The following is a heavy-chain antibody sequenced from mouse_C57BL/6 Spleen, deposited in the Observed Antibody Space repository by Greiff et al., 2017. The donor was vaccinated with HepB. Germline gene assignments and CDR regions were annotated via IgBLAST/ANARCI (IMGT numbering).Heavy chain of an antibody. CDR1: GYTFTDYY. D-gene: IGHD2-1*01. Sequence: VQLKESGPELVKPGASVKISCKASGYTFTDYYMNWVKQSHGKSLEWIGDINPNNGGTSYNQKFKGKATLTVDKSSSTAYMELRSLTSEDSAVYYCARFYYGNYVAMDYWGQGTSVTVSS. CDR2: INPNNGGT. J-gene: IGHJ4*01. V-gene: IGHV1-26*01. CDR3: ARFYYGNYVAMDY.